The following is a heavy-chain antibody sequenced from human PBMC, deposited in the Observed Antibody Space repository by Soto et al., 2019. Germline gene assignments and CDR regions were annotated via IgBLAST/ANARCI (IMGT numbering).Heavy chain of an antibody. V-gene: IGHV3-74*01. CDR1: GFTFSTYW. Sequence: EVQLVESGGGLVQPGGSLRLSCAASGFTFSTYWMHWVRQVPGEGLVWVSRINTDASSTSYADSVKGRFTISRDNAKNTLDLQMTRLRGEDTAVYYCARAPWPHTFDYGGQGSLVTVSS. CDR3: ARAPWPHTFDY. D-gene: IGHD5-12*01. J-gene: IGHJ4*02. CDR2: INTDASST.